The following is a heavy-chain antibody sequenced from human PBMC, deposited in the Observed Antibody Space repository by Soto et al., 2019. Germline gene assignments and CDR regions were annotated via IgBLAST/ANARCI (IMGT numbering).Heavy chain of an antibody. CDR2: IYPGDSDT. CDR1: GYTFTNYW. V-gene: IGHV5-51*01. CDR3: AASIFYYGMVV. J-gene: IGHJ6*02. Sequence: GESLKISCKGSGYTFTNYWIGWVRQMPGKGLEWMGIIYPGDSDTKYNPSFQGQVTISADKSITTTYLRWTSLKASDTAIYYCAASIFYYGMVVWGQGTTVTVSS.